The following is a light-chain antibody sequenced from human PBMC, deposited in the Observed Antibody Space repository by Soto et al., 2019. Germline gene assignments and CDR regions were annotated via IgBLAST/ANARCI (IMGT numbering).Light chain of an antibody. CDR1: QDINIY. CDR3: QKYDAFSLT. J-gene: IGKJ4*01. V-gene: IGKV1-33*01. Sequence: DIHLTQSPSSLSASVGDSVTITCQASQDINIYLNWYQQTPGKAPKLLIYDESDLETGVPYRLSGTGSETDFTFTITRLQPEDAATYYCQKYDAFSLTCGGGTKVDIK. CDR2: DES.